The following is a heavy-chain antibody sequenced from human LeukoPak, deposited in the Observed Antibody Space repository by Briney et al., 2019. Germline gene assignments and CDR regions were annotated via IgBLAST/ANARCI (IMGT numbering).Heavy chain of an antibody. J-gene: IGHJ4*02. CDR1: GGSISSSSYY. D-gene: IGHD3-9*01. Sequence: SETLSLTCTVSGGSISSSSYYWGCLRQPPGKGLEWIVSINYSGSTYYNPSLKSPVTISVDTSKNQFSLKLSSVTAADTAVYYCATARYYDILTGSYPYYFDYWGQGTLVTVSS. CDR3: ATARYYDILTGSYPYYFDY. CDR2: INYSGST. V-gene: IGHV4-39*01.